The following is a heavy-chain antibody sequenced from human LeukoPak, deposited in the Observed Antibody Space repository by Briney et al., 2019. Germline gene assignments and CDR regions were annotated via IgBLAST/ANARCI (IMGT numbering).Heavy chain of an antibody. CDR2: ISAYNGNT. CDR1: GCTFTSYG. J-gene: IGHJ4*02. V-gene: IGHV1-18*01. D-gene: IGHD1-7*01. CDR3: ARGRLTGTTSGFDY. Sequence: VKVSCKASGCTFTSYGISWVRQAPGQGLEWMGWISAYNGNTNYAQKLQGRVTMTTDTSTSTAYMELRSLRSDDTAVYYCARGRLTGTTSGFDYWGQGTLVTVSS.